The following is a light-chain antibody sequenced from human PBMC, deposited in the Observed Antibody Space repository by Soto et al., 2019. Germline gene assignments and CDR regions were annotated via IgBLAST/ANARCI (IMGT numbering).Light chain of an antibody. Sequence: QSVLTQPPSASGTPGQRVTISCSGSSSNIGSNTVNWYQHLPGTAPKLLIYIATHRPSGVPDRFSGSKSGTSASLAISGLQSEDEADYYCAAWDDSLNGWVFGGGTKLTVL. CDR2: IAT. V-gene: IGLV1-44*01. J-gene: IGLJ3*02. CDR3: AAWDDSLNGWV. CDR1: SSNIGSNT.